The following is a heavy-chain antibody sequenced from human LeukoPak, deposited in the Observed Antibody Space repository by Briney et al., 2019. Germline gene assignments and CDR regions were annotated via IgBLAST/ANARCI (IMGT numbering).Heavy chain of an antibody. CDR1: GFTVSSNY. D-gene: IGHD2-15*01. V-gene: IGHV3-53*01. Sequence: GGSLRLSCAASGFTVSSNYMSWVRQAPGKGLEWVSVIYSGGSTYYADSVKGRFTISRDNSKNTLYLQMNSLRAEDTAVYYCAMSCSGGSCYLAFDIWGQGTIVTVSS. CDR3: AMSCSGGSCYLAFDI. CDR2: IYSGGST. J-gene: IGHJ3*02.